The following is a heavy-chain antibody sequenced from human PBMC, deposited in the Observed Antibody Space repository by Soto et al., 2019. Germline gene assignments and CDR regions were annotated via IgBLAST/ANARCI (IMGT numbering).Heavy chain of an antibody. D-gene: IGHD3-22*01. Sequence: PGESLKISCRTSVYKFTSSWIAWVRQKPGKGLEWMGIIFPSDSDTRYSPSFQGQVTISADRSTSTVFLQWASLKASDTAVYFCARKDKSGYFSWFDPWGQGTLVTVSS. J-gene: IGHJ5*02. CDR2: IFPSDSDT. CDR3: ARKDKSGYFSWFDP. CDR1: VYKFTSSW. V-gene: IGHV5-51*01.